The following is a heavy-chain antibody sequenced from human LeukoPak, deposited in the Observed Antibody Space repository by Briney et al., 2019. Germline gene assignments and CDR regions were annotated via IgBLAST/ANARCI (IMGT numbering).Heavy chain of an antibody. J-gene: IGHJ5*02. CDR3: ARDNHYDILTGSPGPNNWFDP. CDR2: ISAYNGNT. CDR1: GYTFTSYG. Sequence: GASVKVSCKASGYTFTSYGISWVRQAPGQGLEWMGWISAYNGNTNYAQKLQGRVTMTTDTSTSTAYMELRSLRSDDTAVYYCARDNHYDILTGSPGPNNWFDPWGQGTLVTVSS. V-gene: IGHV1-18*01. D-gene: IGHD3-9*01.